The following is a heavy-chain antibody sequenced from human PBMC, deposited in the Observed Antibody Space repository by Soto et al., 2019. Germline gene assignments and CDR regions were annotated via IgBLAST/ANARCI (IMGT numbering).Heavy chain of an antibody. V-gene: IGHV3-9*01. CDR2: ISWNSVIL. J-gene: IGHJ4*02. CDR1: GFTFDAYA. Sequence: GGSRRLSCAASGFTFDAYAMHGGPQAPGKGLEGCSGISWNSVILGYAASVKGRFTISRDNAKNSLYLQMNSLRAEDTALYYCAKDGGYYTLTGYYRYWGQGTLVTVSS. CDR3: AKDGGYYTLTGYYRY. D-gene: IGHD3-9*01.